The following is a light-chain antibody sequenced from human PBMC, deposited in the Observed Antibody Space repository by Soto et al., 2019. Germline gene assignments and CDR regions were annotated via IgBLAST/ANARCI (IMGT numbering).Light chain of an antibody. CDR2: DAS. Sequence: NVLTQSPAILSLSPGDRATLSCRASQSIGSYLAWYQQKPGQAPRLLIYDASNRATGIPARFSGSGSETEFTLTISSLQPEDFATYYCQQSYTRTFGQGTKVEI. J-gene: IGKJ1*01. CDR3: QQSYTRT. V-gene: IGKV3-11*01. CDR1: QSIGSY.